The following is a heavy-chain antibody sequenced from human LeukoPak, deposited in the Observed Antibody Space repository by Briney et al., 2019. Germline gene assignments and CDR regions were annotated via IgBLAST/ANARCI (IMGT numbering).Heavy chain of an antibody. CDR3: ASDAFDI. J-gene: IGHJ3*02. V-gene: IGHV1-3*01. CDR1: GNAFITYA. Sequence: ASVKVSCKASGNAFITYAMYWVRQAPGQRLEWMGWINDGDGDTRHSQRFQGRVTMTRDTSARTAYMELSSLRSEDTAVYYCASDAFDIWGQATMVTVSS. CDR2: INDGDGDT.